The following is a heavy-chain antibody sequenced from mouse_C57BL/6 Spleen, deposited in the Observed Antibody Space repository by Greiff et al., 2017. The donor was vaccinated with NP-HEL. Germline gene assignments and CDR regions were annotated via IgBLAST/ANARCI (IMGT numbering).Heavy chain of an antibody. CDR1: GYTFTSYW. D-gene: IGHD1-1*01. Sequence: QVQLQQPGAELVKPGASVKLSCKASGYTFTSYWMHWVKQRPGQGLEWIGMIHPNSGSNNYNEKFKSKATLTVDKSSSTAYMQISSLTSEDSAVYYCARWEVYGAWFAYWGQGTLVTVSA. CDR3: ARWEVYGAWFAY. CDR2: IHPNSGSN. J-gene: IGHJ3*01. V-gene: IGHV1-64*01.